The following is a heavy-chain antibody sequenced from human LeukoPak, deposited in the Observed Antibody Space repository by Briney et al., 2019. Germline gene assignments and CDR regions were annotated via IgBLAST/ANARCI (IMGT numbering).Heavy chain of an antibody. J-gene: IGHJ2*01. CDR2: IYTSGST. D-gene: IGHD3-10*01. V-gene: IGHV4-4*07. CDR3: ARLTLVRGVLYGTDWNFDL. Sequence: SETLSLTCTVSGGSISGYYWNWIRQPAGKGLEWIGRIYTSGSTNYNPSLKSRVTMSVDTSNNQFSLKLSSVTAADTAVYYCARLTLVRGVLYGTDWNFDLWGRGTLVTVSS. CDR1: GGSISGYY.